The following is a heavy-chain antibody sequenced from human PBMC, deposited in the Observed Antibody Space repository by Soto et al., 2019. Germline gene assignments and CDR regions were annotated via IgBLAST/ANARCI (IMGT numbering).Heavy chain of an antibody. Sequence: ASLKVSCKASGYTFTSYGISWVRQAPGQGLEWMGWTNASNGNTKYSQKFQGRVTITRDTSASTAYMELSSLRYEETAVYYCAREGLHLDYWGQGTLVTVSS. J-gene: IGHJ4*02. CDR2: TNASNGNT. V-gene: IGHV1-18*01. CDR3: AREGLHLDY. D-gene: IGHD2-15*01. CDR1: GYTFTSYG.